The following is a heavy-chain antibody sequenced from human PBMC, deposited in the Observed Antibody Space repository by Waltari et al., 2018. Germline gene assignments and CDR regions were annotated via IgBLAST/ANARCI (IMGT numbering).Heavy chain of an antibody. V-gene: IGHV3-53*01. Sequence: EVQLVESGGNLIQPGGSLRLSCAASGFTVRTNFISWVRQAPGKGLGGVSIIYRGGNTYYAGSVKGRFTISRDNYKNMVYLEMNSLRAEDTAVYYCAKQSPSYTRGWYPLESWGPGTLVTVSP. CDR1: GFTVRTNF. J-gene: IGHJ4*02. CDR2: IYRGGNT. D-gene: IGHD6-19*01. CDR3: AKQSPSYTRGWYPLES.